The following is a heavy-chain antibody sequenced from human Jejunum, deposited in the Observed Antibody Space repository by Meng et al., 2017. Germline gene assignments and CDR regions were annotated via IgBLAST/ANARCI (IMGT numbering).Heavy chain of an antibody. V-gene: IGHV4-31*02. Sequence: QVQESGPGLWKTAQTLSPTRTVSGGCISIGGYYWSWIRKHQGKGMEWSGYIYYTGGTYYNPSLRSRSIISVDTSEDQFSLELSSVTSADTAVYFCARVALEAREEVGVSRGHFDYWGQGSLVTASS. CDR1: GGCISIGGYY. CDR2: IYYTGGT. J-gene: IGHJ4*02. D-gene: IGHD1-26*01. CDR3: ARVALEAREEVGVSRGHFDY.